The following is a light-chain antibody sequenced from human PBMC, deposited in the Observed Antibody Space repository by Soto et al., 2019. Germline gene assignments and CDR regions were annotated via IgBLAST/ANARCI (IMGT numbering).Light chain of an antibody. CDR2: GAS. V-gene: IGKV3-15*01. J-gene: IGKJ2*01. Sequence: EIVMTQSPATLSVSPGERATLSCRASQSVSSNLAWYQQKPGQAPRLLIYGASTRATGIPARFSGSGSGTDFTPTLSSLQSEDFAVYYCQQYNNWPLYSFGQGTKLEIK. CDR1: QSVSSN. CDR3: QQYNNWPLYS.